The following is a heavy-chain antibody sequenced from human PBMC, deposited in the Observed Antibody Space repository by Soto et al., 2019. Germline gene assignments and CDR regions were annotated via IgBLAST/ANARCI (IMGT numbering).Heavy chain of an antibody. Sequence: LSLTCAVSGGSISSSYWWNWVRQPPGKGLEWIGKIYHSGSTNYNPSLKNRVTISVDKSNNQFSLRLSSVTAADTAVYFCVTSLNYDFWRDGGRHYYFDYWGQGTLVTVSS. J-gene: IGHJ4*02. D-gene: IGHD3-3*01. CDR2: IYHSGST. V-gene: IGHV4-4*01. CDR3: VTSLNYDFWRDGGRHYYFDY. CDR1: GGSISSSYW.